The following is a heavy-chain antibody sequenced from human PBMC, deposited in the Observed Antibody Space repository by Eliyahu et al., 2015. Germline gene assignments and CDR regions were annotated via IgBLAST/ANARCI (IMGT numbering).Heavy chain of an antibody. CDR2: IYYSGST. Sequence: QVQLQESGPGLVKPSQTLSLTCTVSGGSISSGGYYWSWIRQHPGKGLEWIGYIYYSGSTYYNPSLKSRVTISVDTSKNQFSLKLSSVTAADTAVYYCARGGLEWLFNWFDPWGQGTLVTVSS. CDR3: ARGGLEWLFNWFDP. D-gene: IGHD3-3*01. J-gene: IGHJ5*02. V-gene: IGHV4-31*03. CDR1: GGSISSGGYY.